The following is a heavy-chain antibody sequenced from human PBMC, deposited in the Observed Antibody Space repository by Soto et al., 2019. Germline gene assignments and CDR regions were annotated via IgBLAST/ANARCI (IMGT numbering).Heavy chain of an antibody. D-gene: IGHD6-19*01. CDR1: GYTFTSYG. V-gene: IGHV1-18*01. CDR3: ARDSLRIAVAGTLDY. Sequence: QVQLVQSGAEVKKPGASVKVSCKASGYTFTSYGISWVRQAPGQGLEWMGWLSAYNGNTHYAQKLQGRVTMTTDTSTSTAYMELRSLRSDDTAVYYCARDSLRIAVAGTLDYWGQGTLVTVSS. J-gene: IGHJ4*02. CDR2: LSAYNGNT.